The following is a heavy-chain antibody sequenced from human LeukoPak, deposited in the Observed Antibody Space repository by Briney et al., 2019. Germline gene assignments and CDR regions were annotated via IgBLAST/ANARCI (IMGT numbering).Heavy chain of an antibody. V-gene: IGHV1-69*06. J-gene: IGHJ4*02. D-gene: IGHD2-2*01. CDR1: GYTFTGYY. CDR2: IIPIFGTA. CDR3: ARGVVVPAAILSY. Sequence: SVKVSCKASGYTFTGYYMHWVRQAPGQGLEWMGGIIPIFGTANYAQKFQGRVTITADKSTSTAYMELSSLRSEDTAVYYCARGVVVPAAILSYWGQGTLVTVSS.